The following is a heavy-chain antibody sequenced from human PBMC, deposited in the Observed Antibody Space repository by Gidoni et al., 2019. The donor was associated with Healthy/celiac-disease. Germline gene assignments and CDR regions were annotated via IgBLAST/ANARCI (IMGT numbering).Heavy chain of an antibody. Sequence: EVQLVESGGGLVQPGRSLRLSCAASGFPFADYAMHWVRQAPGKGLEWVSGISWNSGSIGYADSVKGRFTISRDNAKNSLYLQMNSLRAEDTALYYCAKDMSDYASFGMDVWGQGTTVTVSS. CDR2: ISWNSGSI. CDR3: AKDMSDYASFGMDV. CDR1: GFPFADYA. V-gene: IGHV3-9*01. J-gene: IGHJ6*02. D-gene: IGHD4-17*01.